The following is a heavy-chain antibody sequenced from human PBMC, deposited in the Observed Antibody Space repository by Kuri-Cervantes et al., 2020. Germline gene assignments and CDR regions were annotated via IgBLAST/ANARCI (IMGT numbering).Heavy chain of an antibody. CDR3: ARAGYSSSWYGYFDY. D-gene: IGHD6-13*01. CDR1: GFTFSSYW. J-gene: IGHJ4*02. V-gene: IGHV3-33*08. Sequence: GGSLRLSCAASGFTFSSYWMHWVRQAPGKGLVWVAVIWYDGSNKYYADSVKGRFTISRDNSRDTLFLQMNSLRAEDTAVYYCARAGYSSSWYGYFDYWGQGTLVTVSS. CDR2: IWYDGSNK.